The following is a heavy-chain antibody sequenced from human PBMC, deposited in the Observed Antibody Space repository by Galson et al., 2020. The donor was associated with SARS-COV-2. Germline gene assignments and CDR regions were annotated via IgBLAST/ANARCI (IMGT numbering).Heavy chain of an antibody. CDR3: AKVRYHHFLSGDEAYYSYYYMDV. D-gene: IGHD3-3*01. J-gene: IGHJ6*03. V-gene: IGHV3-30*02. CDR2: IRYDGTNA. Sequence: QLGESLKISCAGSGFTFRDYGMHWVRQVPGKGLEWVAFIRYDGTNAHYAASVKGRFTISRDNYENTLYLSMSSLRPEDTGLYYCAKVRYHHFLSGDEAYYSYYYMDVWGNGTTVTISS. CDR1: GFTFRDYG.